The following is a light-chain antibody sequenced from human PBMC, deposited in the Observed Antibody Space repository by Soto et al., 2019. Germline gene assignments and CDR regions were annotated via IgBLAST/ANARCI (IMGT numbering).Light chain of an antibody. V-gene: IGKV3-20*01. CDR1: QSVDSRF. Sequence: EIVLTQSPGTLSLSPGESATLSCRASQSVDSRFLAWYQQKPGQAPRLLMYGASTRATGIPDRFSGSGSGTDFTLSISCLEPEDFAVYYCQQYDSSRTFGQGTKVEMK. CDR3: QQYDSSRT. J-gene: IGKJ1*01. CDR2: GAS.